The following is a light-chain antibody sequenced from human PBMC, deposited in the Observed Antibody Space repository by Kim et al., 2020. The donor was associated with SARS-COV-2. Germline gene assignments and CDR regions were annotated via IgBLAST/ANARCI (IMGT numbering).Light chain of an antibody. CDR2: DDR. Sequence: PGKTATITCGGNNIGSKSVQLYQQKPGQAPVLVIYDDRDRPSGIPERFSGSNSGNTATLTISRVEAGDEADYFCQVWDTPSDHYVFATGTKVTVL. CDR3: QVWDTPSDHYV. J-gene: IGLJ1*01. V-gene: IGLV3-21*03. CDR1: NIGSKS.